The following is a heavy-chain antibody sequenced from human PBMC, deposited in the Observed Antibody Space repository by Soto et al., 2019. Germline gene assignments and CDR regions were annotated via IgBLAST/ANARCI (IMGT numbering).Heavy chain of an antibody. Sequence: QVQLQESGPGLLKPSETLSLTCTVSGGSVTTYSWGWIRQPPGKELEWVGYISYSGSTNYNPSLKSRVTISRVTSKNQFSLNLVSVTAADTAVYYCARASYYFYMDVWGKGTTVTVSS. CDR3: ARASYYFYMDV. CDR1: GGSVTTYS. J-gene: IGHJ6*03. CDR2: ISYSGST. V-gene: IGHV4-59*02.